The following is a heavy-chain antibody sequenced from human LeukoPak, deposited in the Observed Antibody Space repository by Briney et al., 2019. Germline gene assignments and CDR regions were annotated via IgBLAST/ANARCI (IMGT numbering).Heavy chain of an antibody. D-gene: IGHD3-10*01. CDR2: ISSSGSTI. CDR1: GFTFSSYE. J-gene: IGHJ4*02. Sequence: GGSLRLSCAASGFTFSSYEMNWVRQAPGKGLEWVSYISSSGSTIYNADSVKGRFTISRDNAKNSLYLQMNSLRAEDTAVYYCARPAFGESPYFDYWGQGTLVTVSS. CDR3: ARPAFGESPYFDY. V-gene: IGHV3-48*03.